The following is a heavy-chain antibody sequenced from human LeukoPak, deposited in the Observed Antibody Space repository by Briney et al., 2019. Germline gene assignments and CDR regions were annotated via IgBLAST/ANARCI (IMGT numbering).Heavy chain of an antibody. D-gene: IGHD3-22*01. J-gene: IGHJ4*02. CDR1: GGSFSGYY. Sequence: SETLSLTCAVYGGSFSGYYWSWLRQPPGEGLEWIGEINHSGSTNYNPSLKSRVTISVDTSKNQFSLKLSSVTAADTAVYYCARPRRYYYDSSGQEFNYWGQGTLVTVSS. CDR3: ARPRRYYYDSSGQEFNY. V-gene: IGHV4-34*01. CDR2: INHSGST.